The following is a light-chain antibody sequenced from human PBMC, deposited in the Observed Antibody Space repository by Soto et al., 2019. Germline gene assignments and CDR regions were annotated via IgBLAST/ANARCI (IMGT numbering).Light chain of an antibody. J-gene: IGKJ1*01. CDR3: QQNNNWPPWT. Sequence: EIVMTQYPATLSVSPGERATLSCRASQSVSSNLAWYQQKPGQAPRLLIYGASTRARGIPARFSGRESGTEFTLTITRLQYEDFAVYYCQQNNNWPPWTFGQGTKVEIK. CDR2: GAS. CDR1: QSVSSN. V-gene: IGKV3-15*01.